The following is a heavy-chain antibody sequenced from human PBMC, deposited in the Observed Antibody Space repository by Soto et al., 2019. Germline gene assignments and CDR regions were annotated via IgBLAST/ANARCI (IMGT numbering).Heavy chain of an antibody. CDR2: ITYDGGDK. D-gene: IGHD6-19*01. Sequence: QVQVVESGGGVVQPGRSLRLSCAASGFTLSCCGMHWVRQAPGKGLEWVGVITYDGGDKHYADSVKGRFTISRDSSKNTVDLQMNSLLVDDSVIYYCANEHSSGYYRVVDYWGQGTLVTVSS. J-gene: IGHJ4*02. CDR1: GFTLSCCG. CDR3: ANEHSSGYYRVVDY. V-gene: IGHV3-30*18.